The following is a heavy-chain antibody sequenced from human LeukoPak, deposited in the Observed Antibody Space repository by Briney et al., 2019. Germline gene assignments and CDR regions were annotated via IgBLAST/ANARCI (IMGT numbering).Heavy chain of an antibody. V-gene: IGHV4-34*01. CDR2: INHSGST. J-gene: IGHJ6*03. CDR3: ARVTDIAAAGTYYYYYMDV. Sequence: SETLSLTCAVYGGSFSGYYWSWIRQPPGKGLDWIGEINHSGSTNYNPSLKSRVTISVDTSKNQFSLKLSSVTAADTAVYYCARVTDIAAAGTYYYYYMDVWGKGTTVTVSS. D-gene: IGHD6-13*01. CDR1: GGSFSGYY.